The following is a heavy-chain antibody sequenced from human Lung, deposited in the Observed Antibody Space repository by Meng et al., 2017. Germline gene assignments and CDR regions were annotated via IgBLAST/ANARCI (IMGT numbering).Heavy chain of an antibody. CDR1: DWSFSDYY. Sequence: QVPHKRWGARMSKPTKTLSPSVVVSDWSFSDYYGSWTRQPPGKGLEWIGDIHQRGTTTSNPTLGSPATTSVDTSHNPLSMKLSSVTAANSAVYYCASGPTTLAHDFYYWGQGTLVTVSS. CDR2: IHQRGTT. V-gene: IGHV4-34*01. J-gene: IGHJ4*02. D-gene: IGHD4-11*01. CDR3: ASGPTTLAHDFYY.